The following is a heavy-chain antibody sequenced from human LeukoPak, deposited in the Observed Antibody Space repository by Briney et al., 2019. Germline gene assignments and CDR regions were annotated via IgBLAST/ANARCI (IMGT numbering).Heavy chain of an antibody. CDR3: ARDYYDCSGYYYSHFDY. J-gene: IGHJ4*02. Sequence: SVKVSCKASGGTFSSYAISWVRQAPGQGLEWMGRIIPILGIANYAQKFQGRVTITADKSTNTAYMEMSSLRSEDTAVYYCARDYYDCSGYYYSHFDYWGQGTLVTVSS. CDR1: GGTFSSYA. V-gene: IGHV1-69*04. CDR2: IIPILGIA. D-gene: IGHD3-22*01.